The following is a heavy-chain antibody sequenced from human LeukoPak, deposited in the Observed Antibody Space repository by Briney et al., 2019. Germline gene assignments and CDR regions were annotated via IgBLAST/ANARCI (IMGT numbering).Heavy chain of an antibody. CDR2: TSAYNGNT. V-gene: IGHV1-18*01. D-gene: IGHD6-13*01. CDR1: GYTFTSYG. J-gene: IGHJ6*02. CDR3: ARGGVTEPGIAAAGTLYYYGMDV. Sequence: ASVKVSCKASGYTFTSYGISWVRQAPGQGLEWMGWTSAYNGNTNYAQKLQGRVTMTTDTSTSTAYMELRSLRSDDTAVYYCARGGVTEPGIAAAGTLYYYGMDVWGQGTTVTVS.